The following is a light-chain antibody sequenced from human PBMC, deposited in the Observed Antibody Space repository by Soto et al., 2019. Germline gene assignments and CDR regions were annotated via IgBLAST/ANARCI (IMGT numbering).Light chain of an antibody. CDR3: QQTNFFPWT. Sequence: DIQLTRSPSSVFASVGDRVTITCRASQGMSSWLAWFQQKPGKAPKLLIYAASSLQSGVPSRFSGSGSGTDFTLTISSLQPEDFAAYYCQQTNFFPWTFGQGTKVEIK. CDR1: QGMSSW. J-gene: IGKJ1*01. V-gene: IGKV1-12*02. CDR2: AAS.